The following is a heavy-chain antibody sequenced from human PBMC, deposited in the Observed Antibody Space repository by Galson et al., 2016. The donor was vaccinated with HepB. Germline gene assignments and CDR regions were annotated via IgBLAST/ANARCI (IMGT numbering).Heavy chain of an antibody. CDR2: IIPIFGTA. J-gene: IGHJ4*02. V-gene: IGHV1-69*05. Sequence: SVKVSCKASGCTFSNYAISWVRQAPGQGLEWMGGIIPIFGTANYAQKFQGRVTITRDASTSTAYMALSSLRSEDTAVYYCARVASNQVTEYYFDFWGRGTLVTVSS. D-gene: IGHD1-14*01. CDR3: ARVASNQVTEYYFDF. CDR1: GCTFSNYA.